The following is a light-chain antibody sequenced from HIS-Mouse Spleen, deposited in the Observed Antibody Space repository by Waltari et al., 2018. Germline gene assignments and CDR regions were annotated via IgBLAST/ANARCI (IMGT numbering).Light chain of an antibody. Sequence: QSALTQPASVSGSPGQSITISCTGTSREVGSYTLVPWYQQHPGNAPKLMIYEGSKRPSGVSNRCSGSKSGNTASLTISGLQAEDEADYYCCSYAGSSTYVVFGGGTKLTVL. V-gene: IGLV2-23*01. J-gene: IGLJ2*01. CDR1: SREVGSYTL. CDR3: CSYAGSSTYVV. CDR2: EGS.